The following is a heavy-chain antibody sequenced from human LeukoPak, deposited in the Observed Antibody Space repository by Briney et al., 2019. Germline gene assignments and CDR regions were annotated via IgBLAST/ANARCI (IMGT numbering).Heavy chain of an antibody. J-gene: IGHJ4*02. CDR3: ARKSFHTSSYDY. Sequence: PSETLSLTCTVSGGPISSYYWSWIRQPPGKGLEWIGYIYYSGSTNYNPSLKSRVTISLDTSKNQFSLNLSSVTAADTAVYYCARKSFHTSSYDYWGQGTLVTVSS. D-gene: IGHD2-2*01. CDR1: GGPISSYY. V-gene: IGHV4-59*01. CDR2: IYYSGST.